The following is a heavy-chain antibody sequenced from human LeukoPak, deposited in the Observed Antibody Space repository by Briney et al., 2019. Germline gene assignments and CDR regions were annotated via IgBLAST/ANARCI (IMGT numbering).Heavy chain of an antibody. Sequence: GRSLRLSCAASGFTFSSFGMHWVRQAPGKGLEWVAVIWYDGSNKYYADSVKGRFTISRDNAKNSLYLQMNSLRAEDTAVYYCARYITMVRGVKYYFDYWGQGTLVTVSS. CDR1: GFTFSSFG. CDR3: ARYITMVRGVKYYFDY. D-gene: IGHD3-10*01. J-gene: IGHJ4*02. V-gene: IGHV3-33*03. CDR2: IWYDGSNK.